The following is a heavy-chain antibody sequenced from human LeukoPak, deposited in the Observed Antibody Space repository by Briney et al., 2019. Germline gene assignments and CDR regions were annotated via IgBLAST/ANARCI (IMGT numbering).Heavy chain of an antibody. J-gene: IGHJ4*02. Sequence: GKSLRLSCAASGFSFSYYGMHWVRQAPGKGLEWVALIWYDGSNEYYADSVKGRFTISRDNAKNSVYLQMNSLRAEDTAVYYCARGWLGDYWGQGTLVTVSS. CDR2: IWYDGSNE. V-gene: IGHV3-33*01. CDR1: GFSFSYYG. D-gene: IGHD3-10*01. CDR3: ARGWLGDY.